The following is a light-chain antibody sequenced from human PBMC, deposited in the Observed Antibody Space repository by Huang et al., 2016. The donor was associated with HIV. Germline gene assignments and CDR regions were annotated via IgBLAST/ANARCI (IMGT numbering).Light chain of an antibody. CDR1: QGISNY. V-gene: IGKV1-17*03. CDR2: AAS. J-gene: IGKJ1*01. CDR3: LQHNSYPRT. Sequence: QLTQSPSTMSASVGDRGTITCRASQGISNYLAWFQQKPGKVPKRLIYAASSLQSGVSPRFSGSGSGAEFTLTISSRQPEDFATYYCLQHNSYPRTFGQGTKVEIK.